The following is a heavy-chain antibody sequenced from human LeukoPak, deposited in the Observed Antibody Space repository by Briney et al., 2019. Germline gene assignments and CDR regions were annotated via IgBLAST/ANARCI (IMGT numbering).Heavy chain of an antibody. CDR1: GAFVSSGIYH. D-gene: IGHD2-2*01. Sequence: SETLSLTCTVSGAFVSSGIYHWSWIRQPPGRGLEWNGYIYYDGSTKYNPSLKRRVTISRHTSKNQFSLKVSSVTAADTALYYCARERGEYCDNTSCSNYYLDYWGQGTLVTVSS. J-gene: IGHJ4*02. CDR2: IYYDGST. CDR3: ARERGEYCDNTSCSNYYLDY. V-gene: IGHV4-61*01.